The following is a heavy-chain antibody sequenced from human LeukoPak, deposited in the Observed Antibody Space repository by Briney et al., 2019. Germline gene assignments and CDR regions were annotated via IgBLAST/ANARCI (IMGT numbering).Heavy chain of an antibody. CDR2: IYTSGST. D-gene: IGHD4-17*01. V-gene: IGHV4-61*02. CDR3: AREASSVIDP. J-gene: IGHJ5*02. Sequence: PSETLSLTCTVSGGSISSGSYYWSWIRQPAGKGLEWIGRIYTSGSTNYNPSLKSRVTISVDTSKNQFSLKLSSVTAADTAVYYCAREASSVIDPWGQGTLVTVSS. CDR1: GGSISSGSYY.